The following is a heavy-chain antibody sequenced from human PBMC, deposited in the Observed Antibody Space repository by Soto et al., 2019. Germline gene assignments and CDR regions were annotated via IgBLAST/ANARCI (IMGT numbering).Heavy chain of an antibody. CDR1: GGSISSSSYY. J-gene: IGHJ6*02. Sequence: SETLSLTCTVSGGSISSSSYYWCWIRQPPGKGLEWIGSIYYSGSTYYNPSLKSRVTISVDTSKNQFSLKLSSVTAADTAVYYCRGDIVLVPAAGPRYYYYYGMDVWGQGTTV. V-gene: IGHV4-39*01. D-gene: IGHD2-2*01. CDR2: IYYSGST. CDR3: RGDIVLVPAAGPRYYYYYGMDV.